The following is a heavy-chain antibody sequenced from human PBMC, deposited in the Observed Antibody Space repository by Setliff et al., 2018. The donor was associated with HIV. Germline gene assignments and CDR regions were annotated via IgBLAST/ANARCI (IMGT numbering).Heavy chain of an antibody. J-gene: IGHJ4*02. Sequence: ASVKVSCKAPGYTFTTYPMHWVRQAPGQGLEWMGVINTSGGSVGYAEKFQGRVTMTRDTSTSTAYMELRSLRSDDTAVYYCARVWDWNYDLGYWGQGTLVTVSS. CDR1: GYTFTTYP. D-gene: IGHD1-7*01. V-gene: IGHV1-46*01. CDR2: INTSGGSV. CDR3: ARVWDWNYDLGY.